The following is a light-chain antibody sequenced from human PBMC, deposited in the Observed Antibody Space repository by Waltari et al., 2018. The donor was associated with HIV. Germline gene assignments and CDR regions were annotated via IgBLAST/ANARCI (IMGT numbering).Light chain of an antibody. CDR3: AAWDDSLSGVV. Sequence: QSVMTQPPSASGTPGQSVTISCSGSSSNIGNNPVNWYQQLPGTAPKLLIYTNHQRPSGVPDRFSGSRSGTSASLAISGLQSEDEADYYCAAWDDSLSGVVFGGGTKLTVL. J-gene: IGLJ2*01. V-gene: IGLV1-44*01. CDR1: SSNIGNNP. CDR2: TNH.